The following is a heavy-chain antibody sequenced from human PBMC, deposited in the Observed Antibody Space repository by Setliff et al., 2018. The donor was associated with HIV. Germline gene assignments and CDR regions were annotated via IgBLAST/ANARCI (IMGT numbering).Heavy chain of an antibody. CDR1: GFTFSNAW. D-gene: IGHD3-16*01. Sequence: GGSLRLSCAASGFTFSNAWMNWVRQAPGKGLEWVSCISRGSDSKWYAASVKGRFTISRDNAKNSLYLQMNGLTAEDTAVYYCARDGGMAAYDQWGQGTLVTVSS. CDR2: ISRGSDSK. J-gene: IGHJ4*02. CDR3: ARDGGMAAYDQ. V-gene: IGHV3-21*01.